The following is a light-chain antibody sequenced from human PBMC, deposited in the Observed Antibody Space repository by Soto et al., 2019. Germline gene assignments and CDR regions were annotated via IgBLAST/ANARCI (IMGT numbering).Light chain of an antibody. J-gene: IGKJ1*01. CDR3: QQYGSSPL. CDR1: QSVSSSY. CDR2: GAS. V-gene: IGKV3-20*01. Sequence: LTQSPLSQQVTLGHPATLSCRASQSVSSSYLAWYQQKPGQAPRLLIYGASSRATGIPDRFSGSGSGTDFTLTISRLEPEDFAVYYCQQYGSSPLFGQGTKVDIK.